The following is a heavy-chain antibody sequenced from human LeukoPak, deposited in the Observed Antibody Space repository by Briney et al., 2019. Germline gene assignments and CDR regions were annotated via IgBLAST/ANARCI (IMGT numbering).Heavy chain of an antibody. D-gene: IGHD2-2*01. CDR3: ARVKASSTSWTFDQ. CDR2: IYSSGST. V-gene: IGHV4-4*07. Sequence: SETLSLTCSVSGGSTNSYYWSWIRQSGGKGLEWIGRIYSSGSTVYNPSLNSRLTMSIDTSKNQFSLTLKSVAATDTAVYYCARVKASSTSWTFDQWGQGALVTVSS. J-gene: IGHJ4*02. CDR1: GGSTNSYY.